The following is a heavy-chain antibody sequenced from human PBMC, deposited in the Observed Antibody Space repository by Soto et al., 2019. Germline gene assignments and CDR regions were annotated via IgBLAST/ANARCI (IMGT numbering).Heavy chain of an antibody. D-gene: IGHD2-15*01. J-gene: IGHJ4*02. CDR2: IYYSGST. CDR1: GGSVSSGNYY. Sequence: QVQLQESGPGLVKPSETLSLTCTVSGGSVSSGNYYWSWIRQPTGKGLEWIGYIYYSGSTNYKPTLKSRVTISVDTSKNQVSLKLTSVTAADTAVYYCAREGCRVGSCYFGYWGQGTLVTVSS. V-gene: IGHV4-61*01. CDR3: AREGCRVGSCYFGY.